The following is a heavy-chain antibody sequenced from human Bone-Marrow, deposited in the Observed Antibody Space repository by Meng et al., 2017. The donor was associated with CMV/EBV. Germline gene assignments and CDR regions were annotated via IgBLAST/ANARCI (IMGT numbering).Heavy chain of an antibody. CDR3: ARDLTFRGFDP. Sequence: LSCTVSGGSISSSSYYWGWIRQPPGKGLEWIGSMYYTGSTYHNPSLKSRVTISVDRSKNQISLKLSSVTAADTSVYYCARDLTFRGFDPWGQGTRVTVSS. J-gene: IGHJ5*02. V-gene: IGHV4-39*07. D-gene: IGHD3-16*01. CDR2: MYYTGST. CDR1: GGSISSSSYY.